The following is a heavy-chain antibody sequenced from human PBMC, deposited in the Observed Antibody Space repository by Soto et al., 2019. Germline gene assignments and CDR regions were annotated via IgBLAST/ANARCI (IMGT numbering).Heavy chain of an antibody. D-gene: IGHD1-26*01. CDR2: GST. CDR3: ARGSGSYYAY. V-gene: IGHV4-59*09. Sequence: GSTNYNPSPKSRVTISIDTSKNQFALKLSSVTAADTAVYYCARGSGSYYAYWGQGTLVTVSS. J-gene: IGHJ4*02.